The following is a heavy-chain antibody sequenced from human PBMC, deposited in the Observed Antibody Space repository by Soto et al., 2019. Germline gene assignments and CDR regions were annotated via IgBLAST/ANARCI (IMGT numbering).Heavy chain of an antibody. D-gene: IGHD3-22*01. J-gene: IGHJ4*02. CDR2: IIPIFGTT. CDR1: GGTFSSYA. V-gene: IGHV1-69*01. CDR3: ASGRDGYFYFEY. Sequence: VKVSCKASGGTFSSYAISWVRQAPGQGLEWMGGIIPIFGTTNYAEKFRGRVSITADESTSTAYMELSNLGSKDTAVYYCASGRDGYFYFEYWGQGTLVPVSS.